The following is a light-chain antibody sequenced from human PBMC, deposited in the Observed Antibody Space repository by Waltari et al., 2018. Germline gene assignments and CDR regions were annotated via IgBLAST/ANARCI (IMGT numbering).Light chain of an antibody. CDR3: CSYAGSSSWV. J-gene: IGLJ3*02. V-gene: IGLV2-23*01. CDR2: EAS. Sequence: QSALTQPASVSASPGQSITIPCTGTSSDLGRFDFVSWFQQHPGEAPRLIIYEASKRPSGVSNRFSGSKSGTTASLTISGLQAEDEADYYCCSYAGSSSWVFGGGTKLTVL. CDR1: SSDLGRFDF.